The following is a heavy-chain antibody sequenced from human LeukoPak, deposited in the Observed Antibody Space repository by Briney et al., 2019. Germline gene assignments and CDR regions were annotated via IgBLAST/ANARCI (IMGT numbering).Heavy chain of an antibody. CDR1: GFNFNNYW. D-gene: IGHD2-15*01. Sequence: GGSLRLSCAASGFNFNNYWMSWVRQAPGKGLEWVANIKYDGSEKYYVDSVKGRFTISRDNAKNSLYLQMNSLRAEDTAVYYCARERQIYYWGQGILVTVSS. V-gene: IGHV3-7*01. CDR3: ARERQIYY. CDR2: IKYDGSEK. J-gene: IGHJ4*02.